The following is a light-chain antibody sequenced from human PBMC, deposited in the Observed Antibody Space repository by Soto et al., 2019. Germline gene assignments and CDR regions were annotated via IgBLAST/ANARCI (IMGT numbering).Light chain of an antibody. V-gene: IGKV3-15*01. CDR2: GAS. CDR1: QSVSNN. Sequence: EIVMTQSPATLSVSPGERATLSCRASQSVSNNLAWYQQKPGQAPRLLIYGASTRATGIPARFSGSGSGTEFTLTISSLQSEYFAVYYCQQYNNWPPPLTFGGGTKVEIK. J-gene: IGKJ4*01. CDR3: QQYNNWPPPLT.